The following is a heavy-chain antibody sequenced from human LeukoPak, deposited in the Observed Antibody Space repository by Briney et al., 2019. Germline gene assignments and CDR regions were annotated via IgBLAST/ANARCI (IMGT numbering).Heavy chain of an antibody. CDR3: ARVRATFSPHFDN. J-gene: IGHJ4*02. Sequence: GGSLRLSCAASGFTFSSYWMHWVRQAPGKGLMWVSRINRDGSMTNYADSVKGRFTISRDNAKNTLYLQMNSLRAEDTAVYYCARVRATFSPHFDNWGQGTLVTVSS. CDR2: INRDGSMT. V-gene: IGHV3-74*01. CDR1: GFTFSSYW. D-gene: IGHD5-12*01.